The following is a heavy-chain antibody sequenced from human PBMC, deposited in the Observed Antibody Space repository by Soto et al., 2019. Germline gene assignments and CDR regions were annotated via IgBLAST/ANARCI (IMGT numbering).Heavy chain of an antibody. CDR1: GYTFYGHS. V-gene: IGHV1-18*01. J-gene: IGHJ6*02. D-gene: IGHD5-18*01. Sequence: GASVKVSCKASGYTFYGHSISWVRQAPGQGLEWMGRINADYGNTQYAQKFRGRVTMTTDTSTTTVYMELTNLRSDDTAVYYCARCIQGDYYYGMDVWGQGTTVTVSS. CDR2: INADYGNT. CDR3: ARCIQGDYYYGMDV.